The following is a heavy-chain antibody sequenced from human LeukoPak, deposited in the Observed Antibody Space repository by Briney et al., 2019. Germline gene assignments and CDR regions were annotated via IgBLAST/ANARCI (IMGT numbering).Heavy chain of an antibody. Sequence: PGGSLRLSCAASGFTFSSYWMSWVRQAPGKGLEWVADIKQDGSEKYYVDSVKGRFTISRDNAKNSLYLQMNSLRAEDTAVYYCARISSYIVVVPAARPYYMDVWGKGTTVTVSS. CDR1: GFTFSSYW. CDR3: ARISSYIVVVPAARPYYMDV. J-gene: IGHJ6*03. V-gene: IGHV3-7*01. D-gene: IGHD2-2*01. CDR2: IKQDGSEK.